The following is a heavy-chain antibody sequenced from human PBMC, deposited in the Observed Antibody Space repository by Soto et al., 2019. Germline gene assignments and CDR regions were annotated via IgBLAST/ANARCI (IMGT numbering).Heavy chain of an antibody. V-gene: IGHV1-2*02. J-gene: IGHJ6*02. CDR2: INPNSGGT. D-gene: IGHD2-2*02. CDR1: GYTFTGYY. Sequence: ASVKVSCKASGYTFTGYYMHWVRQAPGQGLEWMGWINPNSGGTNYAQKFQGRVTMTRDTSISTAYMELSRLRSDDTAVYYCAREKTTLGYCSSTSCYILGYYYYGMDVWGQGTTVTVSS. CDR3: AREKTTLGYCSSTSCYILGYYYYGMDV.